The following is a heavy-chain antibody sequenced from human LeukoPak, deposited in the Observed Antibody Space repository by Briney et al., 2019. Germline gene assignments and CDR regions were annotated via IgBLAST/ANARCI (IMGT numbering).Heavy chain of an antibody. CDR2: IKQDGSEK. CDR3: ASGIAAAHYLNPIFDY. J-gene: IGHJ4*02. D-gene: IGHD6-13*01. Sequence: PGGSLRLSCAASGFTFSSYWMSWVRQAPGKGLEWVANIKQDGSEKYYVDSVKGRFTISRDNAKNSLYLQMNSLRAEDTAVYYCASGIAAAHYLNPIFDYWSQGTLVTVSS. V-gene: IGHV3-7*01. CDR1: GFTFSSYW.